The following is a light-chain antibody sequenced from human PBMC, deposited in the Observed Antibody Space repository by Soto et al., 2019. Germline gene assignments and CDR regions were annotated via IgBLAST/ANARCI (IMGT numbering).Light chain of an antibody. CDR2: DVS. Sequence: QSVLTQPPSVSGSPGQSVAISCTGTSSDVGYYNRVSWYQQPPGTAPKLMIYDVSNRPSGIPDRFSGSKSGNAASLTISGLQAEDGADYYCSSYTTSSTYVFGTGTKVT. V-gene: IGLV2-18*02. J-gene: IGLJ1*01. CDR3: SSYTTSSTYV. CDR1: SSDVGYYNR.